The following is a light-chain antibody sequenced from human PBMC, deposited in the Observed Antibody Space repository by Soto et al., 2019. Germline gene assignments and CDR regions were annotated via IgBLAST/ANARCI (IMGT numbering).Light chain of an antibody. Sequence: QSALTQPPSASGFPGQSVTISCTGTSSDVGGYNYVSWYQQHPGKAPKLMIYEVSKRPSGVPDRFSGSKSGNTASLTVSGLQAEDEADYYCSSYAGSILFGTGTKLTVL. J-gene: IGLJ1*01. V-gene: IGLV2-8*01. CDR1: SSDVGGYNY. CDR3: SSYAGSIL. CDR2: EVS.